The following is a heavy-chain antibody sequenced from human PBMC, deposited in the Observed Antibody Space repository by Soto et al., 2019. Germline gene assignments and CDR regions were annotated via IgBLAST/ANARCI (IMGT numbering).Heavy chain of an antibody. CDR3: ARGSLSLPNYYYGMDV. D-gene: IGHD6-6*01. V-gene: IGHV1-69*12. Sequence: QVQLVQSGAEVKKPGSSVKVSCKASGGTFSSYAIIWVRQAPGQGLEWMGGIIPIFGTANYAQKFQGRVTITADESTSTAYMELISLRSEDTAVYYCARGSLSLPNYYYGMDVWDQGTRVTVSS. J-gene: IGHJ6*02. CDR1: GGTFSSYA. CDR2: IIPIFGTA.